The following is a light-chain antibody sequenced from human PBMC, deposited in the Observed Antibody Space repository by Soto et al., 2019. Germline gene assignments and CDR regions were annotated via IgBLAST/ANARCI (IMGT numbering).Light chain of an antibody. CDR1: SSKNGAGYD. V-gene: IGLV1-40*01. Sequence: QSVLTQPPSVSGAPGQRVTISCTGGSSKNGAGYDVHWYQQLPGTAPKLLIHGNSNRPSGVPDRFSGSKSGTSASLAITGLQAEDEADYYCQSYDSSLSGSYVFGTGTKVTVL. CDR2: GNS. CDR3: QSYDSSLSGSYV. J-gene: IGLJ1*01.